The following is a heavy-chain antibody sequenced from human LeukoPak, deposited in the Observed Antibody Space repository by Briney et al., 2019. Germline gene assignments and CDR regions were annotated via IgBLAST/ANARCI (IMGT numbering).Heavy chain of an antibody. J-gene: IGHJ6*03. V-gene: IGHV3-20*04. D-gene: IGHD2-2*01. CDR2: INWNGGST. Sequence: GGSLRLSCAASGFTFDDYGMSWDRQAPGKGLEWVSGINWNGGSTGYADSVKGRFTISIDNAKNSLDLQMNSVRAEDTALYYGAKDAGQLLSSYYYYVDVGGKGPTVTVSS. CDR1: GFTFDDYG. CDR3: AKDAGQLLSSYYYYVDV.